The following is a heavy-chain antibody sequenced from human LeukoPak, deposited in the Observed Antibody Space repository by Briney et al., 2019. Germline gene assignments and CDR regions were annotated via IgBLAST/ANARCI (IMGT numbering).Heavy chain of an antibody. CDR2: ISGDGGST. V-gene: IGHV3-43*02. J-gene: IGHJ4*02. CDR3: AKDHYDSSPNYFDY. D-gene: IGHD3-22*01. Sequence: GGSLRLSCAASGYTFDDYAMHWVRQAPGKGLEWVSLISGDGGSTYYADSVKGRFTISRDNSKNSLYLQMNSLRTEDTALYYCAKDHYDSSPNYFDYWGQGTLVTVSS. CDR1: GYTFDDYA.